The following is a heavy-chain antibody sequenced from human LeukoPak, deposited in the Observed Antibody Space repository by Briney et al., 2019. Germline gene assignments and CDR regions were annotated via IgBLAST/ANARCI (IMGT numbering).Heavy chain of an antibody. CDR1: GGSISSGSYY. J-gene: IGHJ4*02. CDR3: ARLQRFYFDC. D-gene: IGHD3-3*01. Sequence: PSQTLSLTCTVSGGSISSGSYYWSWIRQPAGKGLEWIGRIYTSGSTNYNPSLKSRVTMSVDTSKNQFSLKLSSVTAADTAVYYCARLQRFYFDCWGQGTLVTVSS. V-gene: IGHV4-61*02. CDR2: IYTSGST.